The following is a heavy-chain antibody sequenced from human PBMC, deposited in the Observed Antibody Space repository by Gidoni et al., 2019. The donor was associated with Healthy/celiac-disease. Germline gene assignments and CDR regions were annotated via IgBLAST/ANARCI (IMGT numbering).Heavy chain of an antibody. V-gene: IGHV5-51*01. Sequence: EVQLVQSGAEVKKPGESLKISCKGSGYSFTRYWIGWVRLIPGKGLEWMGVIYPGDSDTRYSPSFQGQVTISADKSISTAYLQWSSLKASDTAMYYCASLGSGSDPWEEFDPWGQGTLVTVSS. D-gene: IGHD3-10*01. CDR3: ASLGSGSDPWEEFDP. CDR2: IYPGDSDT. CDR1: GYSFTRYW. J-gene: IGHJ5*02.